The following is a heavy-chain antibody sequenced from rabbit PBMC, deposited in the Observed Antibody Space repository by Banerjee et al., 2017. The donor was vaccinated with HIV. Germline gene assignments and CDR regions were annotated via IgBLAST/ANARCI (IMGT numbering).Heavy chain of an antibody. J-gene: IGHJ4*01. CDR1: GFSFSSGYD. D-gene: IGHD4-1*01. Sequence: QPQLEESGGGLVKPGGTLTLTCTASGFSFSSGYDMCWVRQAPGKGLEYIACVYGGNIVYASWAKGRFTISKTSSTTVTLQMTSLTAADTATYFCARDLAGVIGWNFNLWGQGTLVTVS. V-gene: IGHV1S45*01. CDR2: VYGGNIV. CDR3: ARDLAGVIGWNFNL.